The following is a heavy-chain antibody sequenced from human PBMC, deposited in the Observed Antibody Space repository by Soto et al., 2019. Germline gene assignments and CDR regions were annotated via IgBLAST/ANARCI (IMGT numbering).Heavy chain of an antibody. V-gene: IGHV4-31*03. CDR1: GGSISSSNYY. D-gene: IGHD3-22*01. J-gene: IGHJ4*02. CDR2: IYYSGSA. Sequence: QVQLQESGPGLVKSSQTLYLTCTVSGGSISSSNYYWSWIRQHPGKGLEWIGYIYYSGSAYYNPSLKSRVTISIDTSKKQFSLKLSSVTAADTAVYYCARGLRTHYDTYYFDYWGQGTLVTVSS. CDR3: ARGLRTHYDTYYFDY.